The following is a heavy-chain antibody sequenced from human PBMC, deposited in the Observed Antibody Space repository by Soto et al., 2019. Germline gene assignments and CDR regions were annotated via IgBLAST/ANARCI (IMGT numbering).Heavy chain of an antibody. CDR3: AKPNAMGYAVSWFNP. J-gene: IGHJ5*02. V-gene: IGHV1-18*01. CDR1: GYTFTSYG. D-gene: IGHD2-8*01. CDR2: ISAYNGNT. Sequence: ASVKVSCKASGYTFTSYGISWVRQAPGQGLEWMGWISAYNGNTNYAQKLQGRVTMTTDTSTSTAYMELRSLRSDETAVYYCAKPNAMGYAVSWFNPLGQGTLIAVSS.